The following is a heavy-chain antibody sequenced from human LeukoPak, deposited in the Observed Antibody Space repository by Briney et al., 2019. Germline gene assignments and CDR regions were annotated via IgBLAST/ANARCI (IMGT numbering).Heavy chain of an antibody. J-gene: IGHJ3*02. CDR3: ARSGSYPNAFDI. V-gene: IGHV1-8*01. CDR1: GYTFTSYD. D-gene: IGHD1-26*01. CDR2: MNPNSGNT. Sequence: ASVKVSCKASGYTFTSYDINWVRQATGQGLEWMGWMNPNSGNTGYAQKFQGRVTVTRNTSISTAYMELSSLRSEDTAVYYCARSGSYPNAFDIWGQGTMVTVSS.